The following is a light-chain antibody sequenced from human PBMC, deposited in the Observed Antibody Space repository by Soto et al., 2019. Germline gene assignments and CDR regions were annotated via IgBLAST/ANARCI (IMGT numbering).Light chain of an antibody. Sequence: QSVLTQPPSVSAAPGQRITISCSGSGSNIGGFSVSWYQQLPGTAPKLLIYDNDKRPSVIPDRFSGSKSGTSATLAITTLQTGDEAHYFCGAWDNTQSWVFGPGTKLTVL. CDR1: GSNIGGFS. V-gene: IGLV1-51*01. CDR2: DND. J-gene: IGLJ3*02. CDR3: GAWDNTQSWV.